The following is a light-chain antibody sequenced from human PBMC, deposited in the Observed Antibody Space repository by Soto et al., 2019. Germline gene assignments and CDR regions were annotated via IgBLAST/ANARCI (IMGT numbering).Light chain of an antibody. V-gene: IGLV3-21*02. CDR1: NIGSIS. Sequence: SYELTQAPSVSVAPGQTARITCGGNNIGSISVHWYQQKPGQAPVLVVYDDSDRPSGIPERFSGSNSGNTATLTISRVEVGDEADYYCQVWDGSSDQLVFGGGTKLTVL. CDR2: DDS. CDR3: QVWDGSSDQLV. J-gene: IGLJ3*02.